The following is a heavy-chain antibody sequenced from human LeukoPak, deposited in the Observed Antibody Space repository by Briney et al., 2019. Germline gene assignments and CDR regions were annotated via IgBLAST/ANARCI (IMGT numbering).Heavy chain of an antibody. D-gene: IGHD3-10*01. Sequence: SETLSLTCTVSGGSISSSSYYWGWIRQPPGKGLEWIGSIYYSGSTYYNPSLKSRVTISVDTSKNQFSLKLSSVTAADTAVYYCARARYGSGSYYLDYWGQGTLVTVSS. CDR3: ARARYGSGSYYLDY. V-gene: IGHV4-39*01. CDR1: GGSISSSSYY. J-gene: IGHJ4*02. CDR2: IYYSGST.